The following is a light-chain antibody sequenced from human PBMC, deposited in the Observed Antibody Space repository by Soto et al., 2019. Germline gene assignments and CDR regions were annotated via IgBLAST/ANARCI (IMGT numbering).Light chain of an antibody. CDR1: SSNIGSNF. CDR2: RNH. J-gene: IGLJ3*02. CDR3: AAWDGSLKGWV. Sequence: QSVLTQPPSASGTPGQGVTFSCSGSSSNIGSNFVYWYQHLPGKAPKLLIYRNHQRPSGVPDRLSGSKSGTSASLAISGLRYEDEADYYCAAWDGSLKGWVFGGGTKLTVL. V-gene: IGLV1-47*01.